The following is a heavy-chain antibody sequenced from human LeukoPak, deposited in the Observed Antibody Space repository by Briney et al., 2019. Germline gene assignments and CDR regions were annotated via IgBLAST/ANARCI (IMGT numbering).Heavy chain of an antibody. V-gene: IGHV5-51*01. J-gene: IGHJ4*02. CDR3: ATLLGSIGIDY. D-gene: IGHD1-26*01. CDR1: GYTFSNYW. Sequence: GESLKISCQTSGYTFSNYWIGWVRQMPGKGLEWMGSIYPGDSDTRYSPSFQGHVTISADESISTASLQWTSLKASGTAIYYCATLLGSIGIDYWGQGTLVTVSS. CDR2: IYPGDSDT.